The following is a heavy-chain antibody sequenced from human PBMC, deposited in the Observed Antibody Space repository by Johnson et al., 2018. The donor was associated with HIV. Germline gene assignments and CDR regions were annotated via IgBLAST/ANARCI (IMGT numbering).Heavy chain of an antibody. CDR2: IKQDGSEK. V-gene: IGHV3-7*04. Sequence: VQLVESGGGVVQPGRSLRLSCAASGFTFSNYWMTWVRQAPGKGLEWVTNIKQDGSEKYYVDSMKGRFTISRDNSKNTLYLQMNSLRAEDKAVYYCAKVLGEMATFDALDIWGQGAMVTVSS. J-gene: IGHJ3*02. CDR3: AKVLGEMATFDALDI. D-gene: IGHD5-24*01. CDR1: GFTFSNYW.